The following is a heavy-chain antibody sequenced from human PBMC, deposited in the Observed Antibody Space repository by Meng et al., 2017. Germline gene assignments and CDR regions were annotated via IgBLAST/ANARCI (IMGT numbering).Heavy chain of an antibody. J-gene: IGHJ4*02. Sequence: SLKISCAASGFTFSNAWMSWVRQAPGKGLEWVGFIRSKPYGGTAEYAASVKGRFTISRDDSKSIAYLQMNSLKTEDTAVYYCSGDHCSSASCFPIDFRGQGTLVTVSS. CDR3: SGDHCSSASCFPIDF. CDR1: GFTFSNAW. CDR2: IRSKPYGGTA. D-gene: IGHD2-2*01. V-gene: IGHV3-49*04.